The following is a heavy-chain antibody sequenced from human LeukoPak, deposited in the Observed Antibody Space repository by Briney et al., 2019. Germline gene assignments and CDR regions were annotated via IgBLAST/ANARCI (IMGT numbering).Heavy chain of an antibody. CDR2: INPNSGGT. CDR3: ARVGVRDGYNSTPNYFDY. J-gene: IGHJ4*02. CDR1: GYTFTSYD. V-gene: IGHV1-2*02. Sequence: ASVKVSCKASGYTFTSYDINWVRQAPGQGLEWMGWINPNSGGTNCAQKFQGRVTMTRDTSISTAYMELSRLRSDDTAVYYCARVGVRDGYNSTPNYFDYWGQGTLVTVSS. D-gene: IGHD5-24*01.